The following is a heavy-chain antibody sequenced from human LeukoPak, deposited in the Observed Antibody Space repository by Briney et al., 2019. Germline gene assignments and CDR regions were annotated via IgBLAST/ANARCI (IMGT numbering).Heavy chain of an antibody. Sequence: GGSLRLSCAASGFTFSSYWMHWVRQAPGKGLVWVPRINSDGSSTSYADSVKGRFTISRDNAKNTLYLQMNSLRAEDTAVYYCAREDPYSGSYPFDYWGQGTLVTASS. CDR3: AREDPYSGSYPFDY. CDR1: GFTFSSYW. J-gene: IGHJ4*02. D-gene: IGHD1-26*01. CDR2: INSDGSST. V-gene: IGHV3-74*01.